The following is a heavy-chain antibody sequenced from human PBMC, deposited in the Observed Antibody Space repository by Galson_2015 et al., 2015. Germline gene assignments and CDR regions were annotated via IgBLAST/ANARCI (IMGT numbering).Heavy chain of an antibody. CDR3: AKAQNMGESHGQLHD. J-gene: IGHJ4*02. V-gene: IGHV3-30*18. CDR2: ISNDGADN. Sequence: SLRLSCAASGFTFSDYAMHWVRQAPGKGLQWVAVISNDGADNYYAPTVKGRFTVSRETSKHTLFLQMNSLKVDDTAVYFCAKAQNMGESHGQLHDWGQGTLVHVAS. CDR1: GFTFSDYA. D-gene: IGHD1-26*01.